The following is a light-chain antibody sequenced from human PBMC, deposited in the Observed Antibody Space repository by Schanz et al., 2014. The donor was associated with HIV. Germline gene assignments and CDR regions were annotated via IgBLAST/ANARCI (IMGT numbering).Light chain of an antibody. CDR1: SSDVGSYNL. J-gene: IGLJ2*01. CDR3: CSYAGSYTLV. CDR2: EVS. V-gene: IGLV2-23*02. Sequence: QSALTQPASVSGSLGQSITISCTGTSSDVGSYNLVSWYQQHPGKAPKVMIFEVSKRPSGVSNRFSGSKSGNTASLTISGLQAEDEADYYCCSYAGSYTLVFGGGTKLTVL.